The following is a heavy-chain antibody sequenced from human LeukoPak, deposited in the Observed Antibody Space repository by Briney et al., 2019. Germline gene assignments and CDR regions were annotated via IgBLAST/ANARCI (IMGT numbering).Heavy chain of an antibody. CDR2: ISGSGGNT. D-gene: IGHD6-13*01. J-gene: IGHJ4*02. V-gene: IGHV3-23*01. CDR3: AKHIAAAGHRFDY. CDR1: GFTLSSYA. Sequence: GGSLRLSCAASGFTLSSYAMSWVRQAPGKGLEWVSGISGSGGNTYSADSVKGRFTISRDNSKNTLYLQMNSLRAEDTAVYYCAKHIAAAGHRFDYWGQGTLVTVSS.